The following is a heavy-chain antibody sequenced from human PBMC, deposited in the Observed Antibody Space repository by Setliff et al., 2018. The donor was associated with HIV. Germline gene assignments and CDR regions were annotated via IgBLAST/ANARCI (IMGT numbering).Heavy chain of an antibody. D-gene: IGHD6-13*01. CDR1: GGSIGTYY. CDR3: ARQVGAAAVSYYYYYMDV. V-gene: IGHV4-59*08. Sequence: PSETLSLTCTVSGGSIGTYYWSWIRQPPGKGLELIGYISYSGSTKYNTSLKHRVTISVDTSKNHFSLKLSSVTAADTAVYYCARQVGAAAVSYYYYYMDVWGKGTTVTVSS. CDR2: ISYSGST. J-gene: IGHJ6*03.